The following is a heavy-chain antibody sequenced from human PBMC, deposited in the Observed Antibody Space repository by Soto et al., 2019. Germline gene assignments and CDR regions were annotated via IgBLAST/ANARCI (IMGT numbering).Heavy chain of an antibody. CDR1: GGTFKPYG. Sequence: QVHLVQSGAEVRKHGSSVQVSCQVSGGTFKPYGIIWVRQAHGQGLEWMGRVTPILDVTDYAQKFQGRLTITADRSTNTAYMVMSSLRSEDTAVYYYTRGTKSVETEINCDVWGQGTMVTVSS. J-gene: IGHJ3*01. D-gene: IGHD2-8*01. V-gene: IGHV1-69*04. CDR2: VTPILDVT. CDR3: TRGTKSVETEINCDV.